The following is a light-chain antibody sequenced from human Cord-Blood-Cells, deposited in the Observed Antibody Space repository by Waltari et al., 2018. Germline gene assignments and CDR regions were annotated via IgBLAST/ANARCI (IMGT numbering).Light chain of an antibody. CDR2: EGS. CDR3: CSYAGSSTLV. V-gene: IGLV2-23*01. CDR1: SSDVGSYNL. J-gene: IGLJ2*01. Sequence: QSALTQPASVSGSPGQSITISCXGTSSDVGSYNLVSWYQQHPGKAPKLMIYEGSKRPSGVSNRFSGSKSGNTASLTISGLQAEDEADYYCCSYAGSSTLVFGGGTKLTVL.